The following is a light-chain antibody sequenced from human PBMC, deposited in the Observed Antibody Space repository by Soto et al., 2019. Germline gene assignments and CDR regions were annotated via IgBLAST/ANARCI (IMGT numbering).Light chain of an antibody. CDR1: QSVSSN. CDR2: GAS. J-gene: IGKJ4*01. CDR3: QTYKHSPIT. Sequence: EIVMTQSPATLSVSPGERATLSCRASQSVSSNLAWYQQKPGQAPRLLIYGASARATGIPARFTGSGSGTDFTLTIGSLQPEDFATYFCQTYKHSPITFGGGTKVDI. V-gene: IGKV3-15*01.